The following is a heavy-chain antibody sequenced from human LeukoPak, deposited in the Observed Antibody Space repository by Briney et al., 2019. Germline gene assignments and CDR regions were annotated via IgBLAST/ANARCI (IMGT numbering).Heavy chain of an antibody. Sequence: PGRSLRLSCAASGFTFSSYAMHWVRQAPGKGLEWVAVISYDGSNKYYADSVKGRFTISKDNSKNTLYLQMNSLRAEDTAVYYCARPRGLGYCSSTSCSAFDYWGQGTLVTVSS. D-gene: IGHD2-2*01. CDR3: ARPRGLGYCSSTSCSAFDY. V-gene: IGHV3-30-3*01. J-gene: IGHJ4*02. CDR2: ISYDGSNK. CDR1: GFTFSSYA.